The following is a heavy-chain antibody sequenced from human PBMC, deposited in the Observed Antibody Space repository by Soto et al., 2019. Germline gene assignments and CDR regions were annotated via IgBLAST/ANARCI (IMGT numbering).Heavy chain of an antibody. CDR3: ARRLSGSYFQDAFDI. Sequence: QLQLQESGLGLVKPSETLTLTCTVSGGSISSSSYYWGWIRQPPGKGLEWIGSIYYSGSTYYNPSLKSRVTISVDTSKNQFSLKLSSVTAADTAVYYCARRLSGSYFQDAFDIWGQGTMVTVSS. V-gene: IGHV4-39*01. CDR1: GGSISSSSYY. CDR2: IYYSGST. J-gene: IGHJ3*02. D-gene: IGHD1-26*01.